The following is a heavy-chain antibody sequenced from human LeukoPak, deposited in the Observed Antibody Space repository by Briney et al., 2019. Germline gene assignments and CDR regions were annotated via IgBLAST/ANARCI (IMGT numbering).Heavy chain of an antibody. CDR3: ARGGMVRGTRDWFDP. J-gene: IGHJ5*02. Sequence: SETLSLTCTVSGGSISSYYWSWIRQPAGKGLEWIGRIYTSGSTNYNPSLKSRVTMSVDTSKNQFSLKLSSVTAADTAVYYCARGGMVRGTRDWFDPWGQGTLVTVSS. V-gene: IGHV4-4*07. D-gene: IGHD3-10*01. CDR2: IYTSGST. CDR1: GGSISSYY.